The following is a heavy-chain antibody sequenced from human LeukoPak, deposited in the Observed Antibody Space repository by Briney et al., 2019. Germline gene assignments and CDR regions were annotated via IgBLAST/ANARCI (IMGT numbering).Heavy chain of an antibody. V-gene: IGHV3-15*01. CDR3: TTVFSGIFDY. CDR2: IKSKGDDGTT. CDR1: GXTFSNAW. Sequence: GGSLRLSCAASGXTFSNAWMSWVRQGPGKGLEWVGRIKSKGDDGTTGYAAPVKGRFTISRDDSKNTLYLQMNSLKTGDTAVYYCTTVFSGIFDYWGQGTLVTVSS. J-gene: IGHJ4*02.